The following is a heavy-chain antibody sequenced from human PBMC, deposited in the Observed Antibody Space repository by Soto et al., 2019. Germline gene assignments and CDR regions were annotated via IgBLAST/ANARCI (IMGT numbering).Heavy chain of an antibody. J-gene: IGHJ4*02. CDR1: GLTFGDYA. CDR2: ISGSGDNT. V-gene: IGHV3-23*01. D-gene: IGHD1-26*01. Sequence: PGGSLRLSCTASGLTFGDYAMSWFRQAPGKGLEWVSSISGSGDNTYYADSVKGRFTISRDNSKNTLYLQMNSLRAEDTAVYYCARDYQGGSLDYWGQGTLVTVSS. CDR3: ARDYQGGSLDY.